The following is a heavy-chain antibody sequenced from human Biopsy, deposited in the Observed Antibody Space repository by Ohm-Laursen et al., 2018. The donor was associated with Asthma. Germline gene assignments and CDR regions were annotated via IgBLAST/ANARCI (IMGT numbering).Heavy chain of an antibody. CDR3: GRDMGGFGSGWFPVEF. J-gene: IGHJ4*02. D-gene: IGHD6-19*01. Sequence: SLRLSCSASGFMFRSFGMHWVRQAPGKGLDWVSGINWNGGSTGYADSVKGRFTISRDNAKNSLYLQMNSLRAEDTALYHCGRDMGGFGSGWFPVEFWGQGTQVTVSS. CDR1: GFMFRSFG. CDR2: INWNGGST. V-gene: IGHV3-20*01.